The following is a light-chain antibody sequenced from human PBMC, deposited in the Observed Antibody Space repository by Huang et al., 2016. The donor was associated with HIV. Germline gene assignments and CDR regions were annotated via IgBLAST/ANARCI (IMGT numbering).Light chain of an antibody. Sequence: EIVMTQSPATLSVSPGERATLSCRASQSVSSNLACYQQKPGQAPRLLIYGAATRATGIPAMFSGSGSGTEFTLTISSLQSEDFAVYYCQQYNNWPRTFGQGTKVEIK. CDR2: GAA. V-gene: IGKV3-15*01. J-gene: IGKJ1*01. CDR1: QSVSSN. CDR3: QQYNNWPRT.